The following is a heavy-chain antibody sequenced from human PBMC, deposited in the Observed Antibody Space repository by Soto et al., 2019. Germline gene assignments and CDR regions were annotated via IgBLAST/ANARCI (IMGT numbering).Heavy chain of an antibody. CDR1: GGSISSSSYY. J-gene: IGHJ4*02. CDR3: ARRGSTYYYDSSGYYW. CDR2: IYYSGST. D-gene: IGHD3-22*01. V-gene: IGHV4-39*01. Sequence: QLQLQESGPGLVKPSETLSLTCTVSGGSISSSSYYWGWIRQPPGKGLEWLGSIYYSGSTYYNPSLKSRFTIAVDTSKNHFSLKLSSVTAADTAVYYCARRGSTYYYDSSGYYWWGQGTLVTVSS.